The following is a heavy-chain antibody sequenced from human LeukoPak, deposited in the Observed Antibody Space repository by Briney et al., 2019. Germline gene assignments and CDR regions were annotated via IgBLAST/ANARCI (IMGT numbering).Heavy chain of an antibody. CDR3: ARVSTTYFDY. V-gene: IGHV1-2*02. Sequence: ASVTVSFKASGYTFTGYYMHWVRQASGQGLEWMGWINPNSGGTNYAQKFQGRVTMTRDTSISTAYMELSRLRSDDTAVYYCARVSTTYFDYWGQGTLVTVSS. CDR2: INPNSGGT. D-gene: IGHD5/OR15-5a*01. CDR1: GYTFTGYY. J-gene: IGHJ4*02.